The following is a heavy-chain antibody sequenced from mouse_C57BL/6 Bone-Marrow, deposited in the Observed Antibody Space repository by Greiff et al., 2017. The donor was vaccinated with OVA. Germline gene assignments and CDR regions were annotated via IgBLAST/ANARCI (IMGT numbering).Heavy chain of an antibody. CDR2: IYPGSGST. V-gene: IGHV1-55*01. Sequence: VKLQQPGAELVKPGASVKMSCKASGYTFTSYWITWVKQRPGQGLEWIGDIYPGSGSTNYNEKFKSKATLTVDTSSSTAYMQLSSLTSEDSAVYYCASAYYYGSSFAYWGQGTLVTVSA. CDR1: GYTFTSYW. J-gene: IGHJ3*01. D-gene: IGHD1-1*01. CDR3: ASAYYYGSSFAY.